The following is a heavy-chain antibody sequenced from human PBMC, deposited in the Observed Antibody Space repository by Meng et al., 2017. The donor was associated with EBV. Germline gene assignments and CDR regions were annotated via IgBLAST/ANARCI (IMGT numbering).Heavy chain of an antibody. Sequence: QLVLVQSRGGVKKVGSSVKVCCKASGGSFRKYAIRWVRQARGQGLEWMGGIIPIFGTANYAQKVEGRVTIAADKSTSTAYMELSSLRSEDTAVYYCARAELAAAGILDYWGQGTLVTVSS. CDR2: IIPIFGTA. CDR3: ARAELAAAGILDY. V-gene: IGHV1-69*06. D-gene: IGHD6-13*01. J-gene: IGHJ4*02. CDR1: GGSFRKYA.